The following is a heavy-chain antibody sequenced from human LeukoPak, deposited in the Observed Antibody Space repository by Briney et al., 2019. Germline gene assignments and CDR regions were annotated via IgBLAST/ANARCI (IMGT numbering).Heavy chain of an antibody. CDR2: INPNSGGT. J-gene: IGHJ4*02. CDR1: GYTFTAYY. D-gene: IGHD6-19*01. V-gene: IGHV1-2*02. Sequence: ASVKVSCKASGYTFTAYYMYWVRQAPGQGLEWMGWINPNSGGTNYAQKFQGRVTRTRDTSISTAYMELSRLTSDDTAVYYCAKSVPYSSGWYSDYWGQGTLVTVSS. CDR3: AKSVPYSSGWYSDY.